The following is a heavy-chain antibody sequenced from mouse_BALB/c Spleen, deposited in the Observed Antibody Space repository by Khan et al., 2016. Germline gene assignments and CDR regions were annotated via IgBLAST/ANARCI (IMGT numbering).Heavy chain of an antibody. Sequence: EVQLVESGGGLVQPKGSLKLSCAASGFTFNTYAMNWVRQAPGKGLEWVARIRSKSNNYATYYADSVKDRFTISRDDSQSMLYLQMNNLKTEDTAMYYCVRGDGTHDYWGQGTTLTVSS. V-gene: IGHV10-1*02. CDR3: VRGDGTHDY. CDR1: GFTFNTYA. CDR2: IRSKSNNYAT. J-gene: IGHJ2*01. D-gene: IGHD2-1*01.